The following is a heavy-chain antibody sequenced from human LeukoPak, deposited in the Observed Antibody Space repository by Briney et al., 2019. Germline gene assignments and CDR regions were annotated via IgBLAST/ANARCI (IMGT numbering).Heavy chain of an antibody. V-gene: IGHV4-4*09. J-gene: IGHJ4*02. CDR1: GGSISSYY. CDR2: IYTSGST. CDR3: ARHAGRLYYFDY. D-gene: IGHD2-15*01. Sequence: PSETLSLTCTVSGGSISSYYWSWIRQPPGKGLEWIGYIYTSGSTNYNPSLKSRVTISVDTSKNQFSLKLSSVTAADTAVYYCARHAGRLYYFDYWGQGTLVTVSS.